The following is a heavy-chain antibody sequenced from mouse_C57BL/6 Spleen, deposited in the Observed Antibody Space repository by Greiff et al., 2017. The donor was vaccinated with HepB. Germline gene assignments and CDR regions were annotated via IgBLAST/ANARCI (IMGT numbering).Heavy chain of an antibody. CDR2: ISSGGSYT. CDR1: GFTFSSYG. V-gene: IGHV5-6*01. CDR3: ARHGDYGSSGGYFDV. J-gene: IGHJ1*03. Sequence: DVHLVESGGDLVKPGGSLKLSCAASGFTFSSYGMSWVRQTPDKRLEWVATISSGGSYTYYPDSVKGRFTISRDNAKNTLYLQMSSLKSEDTAMYYCARHGDYGSSGGYFDVWGTGTTVTDSS. D-gene: IGHD1-1*01.